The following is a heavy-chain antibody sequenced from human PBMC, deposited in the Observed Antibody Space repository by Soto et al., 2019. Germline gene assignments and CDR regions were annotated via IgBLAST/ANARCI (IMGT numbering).Heavy chain of an antibody. D-gene: IGHD6-19*01. CDR2: IYNSVIT. CDR1: GASVSSGNQY. Sequence: TLSLTCTVSGASVSSGNQYWSWIRQPPGKRLEWIGFIYNSVITNYSPSLKSRVSISADASRNQFSLKMSSVTAADTAVYYCARGWDANSWGQG. J-gene: IGHJ1*01. V-gene: IGHV4-61*01. CDR3: ARGWDANS.